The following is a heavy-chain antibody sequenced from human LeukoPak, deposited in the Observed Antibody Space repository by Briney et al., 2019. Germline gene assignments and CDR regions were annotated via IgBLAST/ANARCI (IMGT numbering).Heavy chain of an antibody. Sequence: GGSLTPSCAASGFIFNNYHMNWVRQAPGKGLEWIAPISENGSSTYYADSVKGRFTISRDNSKNTLYLQMNSLRAEDTAVYYCAKLVGATGVYFDYWGQGTLVTVSS. CDR1: GFIFNNYH. CDR3: AKLVGATGVYFDY. J-gene: IGHJ4*02. D-gene: IGHD1-26*01. CDR2: ISENGSST. V-gene: IGHV3-23*01.